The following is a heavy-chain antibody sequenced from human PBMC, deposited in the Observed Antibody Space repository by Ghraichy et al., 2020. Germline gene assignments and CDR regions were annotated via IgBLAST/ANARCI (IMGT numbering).Heavy chain of an antibody. CDR3: AREPSSWSSLEFADAFDI. Sequence: GGSLRLSCSASEFTIDLFWMSWIRQSPGKGLEWVASIKPDGSDKYYVDSVKGRFTISRDNAKNSLFLQMSSLRAEDTALYYCAREPSSWSSLEFADAFDIWRQGTMVTVSS. V-gene: IGHV3-7*01. CDR1: EFTIDLFW. J-gene: IGHJ3*02. CDR2: IKPDGSDK. D-gene: IGHD2-15*01.